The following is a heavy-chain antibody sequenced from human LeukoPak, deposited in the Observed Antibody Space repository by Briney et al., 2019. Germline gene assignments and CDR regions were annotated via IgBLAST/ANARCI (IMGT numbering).Heavy chain of an antibody. CDR3: AKGSSTSGRYYYYGMDV. CDR2: INHSGST. Sequence: SETLSLTCAVYGGSFSGYYWSWIRQPPGKGLEWIGEINHSGSTNYNPSLKSRVTISVDTSKNQFSLKLSSVTAADTAVYYCAKGSSTSGRYYYYGMDVWGQGTTVTVSS. D-gene: IGHD2-2*01. J-gene: IGHJ6*02. CDR1: GGSFSGYY. V-gene: IGHV4-34*01.